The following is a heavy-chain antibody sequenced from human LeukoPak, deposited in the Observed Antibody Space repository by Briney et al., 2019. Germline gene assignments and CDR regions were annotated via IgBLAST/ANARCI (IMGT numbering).Heavy chain of an antibody. CDR2: ISAYNGNT. CDR1: GYTFTSYG. D-gene: IGHD3-22*01. V-gene: IGHV1-18*01. Sequence: ASVKVSCKASGYTFTSYGISWVRQAPGQGLEWMGWISAYNGNTNYAQKLQGRVTMTTDTSTSTAYMELRSLRSDDTAVYYCASHYYDSSGYYPEPANFDYWGQGTLVTVSS. CDR3: ASHYYDSSGYYPEPANFDY. J-gene: IGHJ4*02.